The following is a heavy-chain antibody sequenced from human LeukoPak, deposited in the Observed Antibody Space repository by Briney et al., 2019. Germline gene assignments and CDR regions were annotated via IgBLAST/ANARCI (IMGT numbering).Heavy chain of an antibody. J-gene: IGHJ2*01. CDR3: ARNGRPIVVEWYFDL. Sequence: GGSLRLSCAASGFTFSSYAMSWVHQAPGKGLEWVSAISGSGGSTYYADSVKGRFTISRDNSKNTLYLQMNSLRAEDTAVYYCARNGRPIVVEWYFDLWGRGTLVTVSS. CDR1: GFTFSSYA. D-gene: IGHD3-22*01. CDR2: ISGSGGST. V-gene: IGHV3-23*01.